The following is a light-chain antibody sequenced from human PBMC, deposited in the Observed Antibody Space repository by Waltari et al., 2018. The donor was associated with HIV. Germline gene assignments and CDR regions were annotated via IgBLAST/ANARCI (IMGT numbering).Light chain of an antibody. CDR2: AAS. CDR1: QGIRND. CDR3: IQDYNYPYT. V-gene: IGKV1-6*01. Sequence: AIQMTQSPSSLSASVGDRVTITCRASQGIRNDLGWYQQKPGKAPKLLIYAASSLQGGVPSRFSGSGSGTDFTLTISSLQPEDFASYYCIQDYNYPYTFGQGTKLEIK. J-gene: IGKJ2*01.